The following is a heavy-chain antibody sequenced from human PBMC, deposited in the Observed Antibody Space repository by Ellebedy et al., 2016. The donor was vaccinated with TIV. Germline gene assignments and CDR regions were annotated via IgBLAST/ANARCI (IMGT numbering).Heavy chain of an antibody. CDR2: IYSGGDT. CDR1: GFTVGNNY. J-gene: IGHJ4*02. Sequence: PGGSLRLSCTASGFTVGNNYMNWLRQAPGKGLEWVSLIYSGGDTVYADSVKGRFTISRDNYKNTLFLQMNSLRDEDTAVYYCAKPLTTTPSTELAYWGQGTLVTVSS. D-gene: IGHD1-14*01. V-gene: IGHV3-53*05. CDR3: AKPLTTTPSTELAY.